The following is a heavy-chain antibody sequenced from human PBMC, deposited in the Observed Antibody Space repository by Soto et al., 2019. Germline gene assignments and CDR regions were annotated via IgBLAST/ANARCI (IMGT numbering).Heavy chain of an antibody. CDR1: GGTFSSYP. J-gene: IGHJ5*02. CDR2: IIPILGIA. D-gene: IGHD6-25*01. CDR3: ARAVIDAALGWFDP. Sequence: QVQLVQSGAEVKKPGSSVKVSCKASGGTFSSYPISWVRQAPGQGLEWMGRIIPILGIANYAQKFQGRVTITADKSTSTAYMELSSLRSEDTAVYYCARAVIDAALGWFDPWGQGTLVTVAS. V-gene: IGHV1-69*02.